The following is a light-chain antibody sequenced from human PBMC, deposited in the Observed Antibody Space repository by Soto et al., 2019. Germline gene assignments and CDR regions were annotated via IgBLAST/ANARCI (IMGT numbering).Light chain of an antibody. V-gene: IGKV3-20*01. CDR2: GAS. CDR3: QQYGSSPWT. Sequence: EIVLTQSPGTLSLYPGERATLSCRASQSVSSSYLAWYQQKPGQAPRLLIYGASSRATGIPGRFSGSGSGTDFTLTISRLEPEDFAVYYCQQYGSSPWTFGQGTKVDIK. CDR1: QSVSSSY. J-gene: IGKJ1*01.